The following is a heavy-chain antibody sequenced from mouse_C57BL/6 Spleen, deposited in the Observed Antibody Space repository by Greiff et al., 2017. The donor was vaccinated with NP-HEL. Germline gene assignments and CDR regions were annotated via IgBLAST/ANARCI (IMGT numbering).Heavy chain of an antibody. V-gene: IGHV1-63*01. CDR2: IYPGGGYT. Sequence: QVQLKQSGAELVRPGTSVKMSCKASGYTFTNYWIGWAKQRPGHGLEWIGDIYPGGGYTNYNEKFKGKATLTADKSSSTAYMQFSSLTSEDSAIYYCARSDPYYAMDYWGQGTSVTVSS. J-gene: IGHJ4*01. CDR1: GYTFTNYW. CDR3: ARSDPYYAMDY.